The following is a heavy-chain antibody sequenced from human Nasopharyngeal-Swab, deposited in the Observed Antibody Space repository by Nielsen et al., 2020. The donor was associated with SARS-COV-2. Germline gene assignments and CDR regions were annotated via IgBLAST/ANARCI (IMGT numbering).Heavy chain of an antibody. CDR1: GYTFTSYG. CDR2: ISAYNGNT. V-gene: IGHV1-18*01. J-gene: IGHJ6*02. CDR3: ARDDILTGYYNYYYGMDV. Sequence: ASVQVSCKASGYTFTSYGISWVRQAPGQGLEWMGWISAYNGNTNYAQKLQGRVTMTTDTSTSTAYMELRSLRSDDTAVYYCARDDILTGYYNYYYGMDVWGQGTTVTVSS. D-gene: IGHD3-9*01.